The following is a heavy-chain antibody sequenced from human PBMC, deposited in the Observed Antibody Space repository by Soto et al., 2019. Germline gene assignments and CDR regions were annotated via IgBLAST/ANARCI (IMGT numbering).Heavy chain of an antibody. D-gene: IGHD3-10*01. CDR3: ARVRSTSRAYGSGSSYYYGMDV. Sequence: PSETLSLTCTVSGGSISSYYWSWIRQPPGKGLEWIGYIYYSGSTNYNPSLKSRVTISVDTSKNQFSLKLSSVTAADTAVYYCARVRSTSRAYGSGSSYYYGMDVWGLGTTVTVSS. V-gene: IGHV4-59*01. CDR1: GGSISSYY. J-gene: IGHJ6*02. CDR2: IYYSGST.